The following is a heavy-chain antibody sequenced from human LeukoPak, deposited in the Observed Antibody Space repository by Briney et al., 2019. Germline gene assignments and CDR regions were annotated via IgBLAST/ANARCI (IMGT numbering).Heavy chain of an antibody. CDR3: ARDSSAAFSGYDFVFDY. CDR1: GGSFSGYY. D-gene: IGHD5-12*01. CDR2: IYHSGST. V-gene: IGHV4-34*01. J-gene: IGHJ4*02. Sequence: SETLSLTCAVYGGSFSGYYWSWIHQPPGKGLEWIGEIYHSGSTNYNPSLKSRVTISVDTSKNQFSLKLSSVTAADTAVYYCARDSSAAFSGYDFVFDYWGQGTLVTVSS.